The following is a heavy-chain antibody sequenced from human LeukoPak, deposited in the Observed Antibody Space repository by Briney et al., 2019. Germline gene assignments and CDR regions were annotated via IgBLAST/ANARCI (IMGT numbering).Heavy chain of an antibody. CDR3: ARGYNFWIEGAFDI. CDR1: GDSISSGDYY. Sequence: SETLSLTCTVSGDSISSGDYYWSWIRQPPGRGLEWVGYIYHSETTHYNPSLRSRVTILVDVSENQFSLKLASVTAADTAAHYCARGYNFWIEGAFDIWGQGTMVTVSS. J-gene: IGHJ3*02. CDR2: IYHSETT. D-gene: IGHD3-3*01. V-gene: IGHV4-30-4*08.